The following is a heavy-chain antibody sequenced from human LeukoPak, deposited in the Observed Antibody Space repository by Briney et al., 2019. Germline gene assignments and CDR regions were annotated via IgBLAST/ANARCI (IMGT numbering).Heavy chain of an antibody. CDR1: GFTFSSYG. V-gene: IGHV3-23*01. CDR3: AKAPPRGWLGRGWDY. Sequence: GGSLRLSCAASGFTFSSYGMTWVRQAPGKGLEWVSAITGSGDFTYYADSVKGRFTISRDNSKNTLYLQMNSLRAEDTAVYYCAKAPPRGWLGRGWDYWGQGTLVTVSS. D-gene: IGHD6-19*01. CDR2: ITGSGDFT. J-gene: IGHJ4*02.